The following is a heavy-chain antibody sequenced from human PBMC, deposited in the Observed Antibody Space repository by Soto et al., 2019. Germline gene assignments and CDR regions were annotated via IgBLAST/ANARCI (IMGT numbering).Heavy chain of an antibody. V-gene: IGHV3-30*18. CDR2: ISHDGSTT. J-gene: IGHJ4*02. D-gene: IGHD3-10*01. Sequence: QVQLVESGGGVVQPGGSLRLSCAASGFTFSNYCMRWLRQAPGKGLEWLAYISHDGSTTYYADSVKGRFTISRDNSKNTHYLQMNSLRAEDTALYYCAKDSGLVCGCCNYWGQGTLVTVSS. CDR1: GFTFSNYC. CDR3: AKDSGLVCGCCNY.